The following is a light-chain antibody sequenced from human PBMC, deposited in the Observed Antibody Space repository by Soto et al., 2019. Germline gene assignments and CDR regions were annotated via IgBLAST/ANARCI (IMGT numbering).Light chain of an antibody. J-gene: IGKJ1*01. CDR2: AAS. CDR1: QAISTW. Sequence: DIQMTQSPSSVSASVGDRVTITCRASQAISTWFAWYQQKPGKAPKLLIYAASNLQTGVPSRFSGSGSGTDFTLTISSLQPEDFATYYCQQANSFPRTFGQGTKVEIK. CDR3: QQANSFPRT. V-gene: IGKV1D-12*01.